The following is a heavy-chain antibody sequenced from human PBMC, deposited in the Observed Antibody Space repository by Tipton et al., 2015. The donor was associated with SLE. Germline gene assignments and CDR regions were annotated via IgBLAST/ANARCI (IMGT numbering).Heavy chain of an antibody. CDR2: ISAYNGNT. V-gene: IGHV1-18*01. Sequence: QLVQSGPEVKKPGASVKVSCKASGYTFTSYGISWVRQAPGQGLEWMGWISAYNGNTNYAQKLQGRVTMTTDTSTSTAYMELRSLRSDDTAVYYCARSSTTGLRAYYYGMDVWGQGTTVTVSS. J-gene: IGHJ6*02. CDR3: ARSSTTGLRAYYYGMDV. CDR1: GYTFTSYG. D-gene: IGHD2-2*01.